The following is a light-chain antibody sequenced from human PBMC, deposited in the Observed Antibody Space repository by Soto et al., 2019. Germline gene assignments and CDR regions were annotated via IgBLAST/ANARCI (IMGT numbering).Light chain of an antibody. V-gene: IGKV3-15*01. Sequence: EVVMTQSPATLSVSPGDRATLSCRASQNVHSNLAWYQQKPGQAPRLLIYDTSTRATDIPFRFSGGGFGTEFTLTISSLQSEDFAVYYCQQYNNWPLTFGGGTKVEIK. CDR3: QQYNNWPLT. CDR1: QNVHSN. CDR2: DTS. J-gene: IGKJ4*01.